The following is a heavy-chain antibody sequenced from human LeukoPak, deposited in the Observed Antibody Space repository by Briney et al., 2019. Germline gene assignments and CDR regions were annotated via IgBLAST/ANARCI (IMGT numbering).Heavy chain of an antibody. CDR3: ARYGALDY. J-gene: IGHJ4*02. V-gene: IGHV3-66*01. Sequence: GGSLRLSCAASGVTVGTNSMSWARQSPGKGLEWVSVIYSGGSTYNADSVNGRFTVSRDNAKNSLYLQMKSLRTEDTAVYYCARYGALDYWGQGTLVTVSS. CDR2: IYSGGST. D-gene: IGHD4-17*01. CDR1: GVTVGTNS.